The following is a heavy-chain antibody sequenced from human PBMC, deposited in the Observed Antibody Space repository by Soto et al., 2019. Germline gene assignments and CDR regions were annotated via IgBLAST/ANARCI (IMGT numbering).Heavy chain of an antibody. J-gene: IGHJ4*01. D-gene: IGHD3-10*01. CDR3: AKDLNYYGSGSYDY. CDR2: ISGSGGST. Sequence: EVQLLESGGGLVQPGGSLRLSCAASGFTFSSYAMSWVRQAPGKGLEWVSAISGSGGSTYYADSVKGRFTISRDNSKNTLYLQMNSLRAEDTAVYYCAKDLNYYGSGSYDYWGQEPWSPSPQ. CDR1: GFTFSSYA. V-gene: IGHV3-23*01.